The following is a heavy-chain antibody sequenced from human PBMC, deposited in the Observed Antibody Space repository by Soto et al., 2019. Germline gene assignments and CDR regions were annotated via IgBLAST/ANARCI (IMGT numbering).Heavy chain of an antibody. J-gene: IGHJ6*02. V-gene: IGHV3-74*01. D-gene: IGHD6-6*01. CDR3: AWYKQLGVLGYYYYGMDV. CDR1: GFTFSSYW. Sequence: PGGSLRLSCVASGFTFSSYWMHWVRQAPGKGLVWVSRTNNDGSSTSYADSVKGRFTISRDNAKNTLYLQMNSLRAEDTAVYYCAWYKQLGVLGYYYYGMDVWGQGTTVTVSS. CDR2: TNNDGSST.